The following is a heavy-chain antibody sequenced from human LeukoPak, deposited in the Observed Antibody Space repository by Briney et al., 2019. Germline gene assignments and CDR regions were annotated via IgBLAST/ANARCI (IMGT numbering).Heavy chain of an antibody. Sequence: GASVKVSCKASGYTFTSYGISWVRQAPGQGLEWMGWISAYNGNTNYAQKLQGRVTMTTDTSTSTAYMELRSLRSDDTAVYYCAGDPLLAVAAHYYGMDVWGQGTTVTVSS. CDR1: GYTFTSYG. V-gene: IGHV1-18*01. J-gene: IGHJ6*02. D-gene: IGHD6-19*01. CDR3: AGDPLLAVAAHYYGMDV. CDR2: ISAYNGNT.